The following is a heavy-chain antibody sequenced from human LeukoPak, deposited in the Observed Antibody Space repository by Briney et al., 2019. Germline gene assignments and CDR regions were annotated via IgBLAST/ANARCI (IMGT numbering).Heavy chain of an antibody. V-gene: IGHV3-30-3*01. CDR1: GFTFSSYA. CDR2: ISYDGNNK. Sequence: SLRLSCAASGFTFSSYAMHWVRQAPGKGLEWVAVISYDGNNKYYADSVKGRFTISRDISKNTLYLQMNSLRAEDTAVYYCATRFCSGGNCYSLFHHWGQGTLVTVSS. CDR3: ATRFCSGGNCYSLFHH. D-gene: IGHD2-15*01. J-gene: IGHJ1*01.